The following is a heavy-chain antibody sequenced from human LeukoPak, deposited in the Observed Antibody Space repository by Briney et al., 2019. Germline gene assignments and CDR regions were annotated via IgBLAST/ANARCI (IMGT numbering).Heavy chain of an antibody. V-gene: IGHV3-23*01. Sequence: PGASLRLSCAASGFTFSSYAMSWVRQAPGTGLESVSAISGSGGSTYYADSVKGRFTISRDNSKNTLYLQMNSLRAEDTAVYYCAKSVVRGVTLPDYWGQGTLVTVSS. CDR2: ISGSGGST. J-gene: IGHJ4*02. CDR3: AKSVVRGVTLPDY. CDR1: GFTFSSYA. D-gene: IGHD3-10*01.